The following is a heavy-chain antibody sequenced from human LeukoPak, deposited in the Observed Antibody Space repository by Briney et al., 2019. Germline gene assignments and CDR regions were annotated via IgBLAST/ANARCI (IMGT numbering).Heavy chain of an antibody. D-gene: IGHD6-13*01. V-gene: IGHV4-4*07. Sequence: SETLSLTCTVSGGSISSYYWSWLRQPAGKGLEWIGRIYTSASTNYNPSLKSRVTMSVDTSKNQFSLKVSSVTAADTAVYYCARGSSWSYYFDYWGQGTLVTVSS. CDR2: IYTSAST. CDR3: ARGSSWSYYFDY. J-gene: IGHJ4*02. CDR1: GGSISSYY.